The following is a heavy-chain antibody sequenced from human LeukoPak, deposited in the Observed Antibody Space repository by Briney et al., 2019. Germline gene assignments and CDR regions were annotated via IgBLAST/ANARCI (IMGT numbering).Heavy chain of an antibody. CDR2: INHSGST. CDR3: ARLGRGGY. CDR1: GGSFSGYY. Sequence: SETLSLTCAVYGGSFSGYYWSWIRQPPGKGLEWIGEINHSGSTNYNPSLKSRVTISVDTSKNQFSLKLSSVTAADTAVYYCARLGRGGYWGQGTLVTVSS. J-gene: IGHJ4*02. D-gene: IGHD3-10*01. V-gene: IGHV4-34*01.